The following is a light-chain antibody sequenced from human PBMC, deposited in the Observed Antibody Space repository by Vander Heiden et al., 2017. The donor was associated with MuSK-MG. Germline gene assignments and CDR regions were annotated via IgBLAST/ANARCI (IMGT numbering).Light chain of an antibody. CDR2: ELS. Sequence: QSALTQPASVSRSPGQSITISCTGTSSDVAGYKYVSWYQQHPGKAPKLMIYELSNRPSGVSNRFSGSKSGNTASLTISGLQPEDEADYYCSSSKTSSPLYVFGTGTKVTVL. J-gene: IGLJ1*01. CDR3: SSSKTSSPLYV. V-gene: IGLV2-14*01. CDR1: SSDVAGYKY.